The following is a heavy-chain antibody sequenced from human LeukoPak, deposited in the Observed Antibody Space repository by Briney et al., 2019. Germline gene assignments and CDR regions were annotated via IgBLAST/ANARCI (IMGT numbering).Heavy chain of an antibody. D-gene: IGHD2-2*01. Sequence: GGSLRLSCAASGFTFSSYSMNWVRQAPGKGLEWVSSISSSSSYIYYADSVKGRFTISRDNAKNSLYLQMNSLRAEDTAVYYCARGRAKYCSSTSCYRGWYNWFDPWGQGTLVTVSS. CDR3: ARGRAKYCSSTSCYRGWYNWFDP. J-gene: IGHJ5*02. CDR1: GFTFSSYS. V-gene: IGHV3-21*01. CDR2: ISSSSSYI.